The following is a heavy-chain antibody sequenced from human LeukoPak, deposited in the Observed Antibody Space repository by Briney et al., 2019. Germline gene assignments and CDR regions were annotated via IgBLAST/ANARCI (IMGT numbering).Heavy chain of an antibody. D-gene: IGHD6-13*01. Sequence: GGSLRLSCAASGFTFNRNAISWVRQAPGKGLEWVAYITSTGSATYYADSVKGRFSISRDSGKNSVYLQMISLRAGDTAVYYCARGGVAAAGPDWYFDLWGRGTLVTVSS. CDR2: ITSTGSAT. CDR1: GFTFNRNA. CDR3: ARGGVAAAGPDWYFDL. J-gene: IGHJ2*01. V-gene: IGHV3-48*03.